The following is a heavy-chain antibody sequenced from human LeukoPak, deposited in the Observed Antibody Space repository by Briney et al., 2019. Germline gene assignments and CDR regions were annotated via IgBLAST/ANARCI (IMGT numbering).Heavy chain of an antibody. D-gene: IGHD2-2*01. Sequence: SETLSLTCAVYGGSFSGYYWSWIRQPPGKGLEWIGEINHSGSTNYNPSLKSRVTISVGTSKNQFSLKLSSVTAADTAVYYCARGKGYCSSTSCLNWFDPWGQGTLVTVSS. CDR3: ARGKGYCSSTSCLNWFDP. J-gene: IGHJ5*02. V-gene: IGHV4-34*01. CDR2: INHSGST. CDR1: GGSFSGYY.